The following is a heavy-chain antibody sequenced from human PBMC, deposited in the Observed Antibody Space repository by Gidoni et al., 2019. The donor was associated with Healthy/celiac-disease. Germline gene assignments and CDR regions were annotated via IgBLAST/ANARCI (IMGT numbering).Heavy chain of an antibody. V-gene: IGHV3-64*01. CDR1: GFTSISYS. CDR2: ISSNGGST. D-gene: IGHD6-13*01. J-gene: IGHJ2*01. Sequence: EVQLVESGGGLVQPAGSMRLSCAASGFTSISYSMHWVRQAPGKGQEYVSAISSNGGSTYYANSVKGRVTISRDNSKNTLYLQMGSLRAEDMAVYYCARIAAAGRRTYWYFDLWGRGTLVTVSS. CDR3: ARIAAAGRRTYWYFDL.